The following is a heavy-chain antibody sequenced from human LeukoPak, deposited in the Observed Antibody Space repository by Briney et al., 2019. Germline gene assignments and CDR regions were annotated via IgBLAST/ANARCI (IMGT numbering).Heavy chain of an antibody. CDR2: IKEDGSVK. D-gene: IGHD1-26*01. Sequence: GGSLRLSCAASGFTFSDNYMTWVRQATGKGLEWVANIKEDGSVKYYVDSVKGRFTISRDNAKNSLSLQMNSLRAEDTAVYYCARDGPHSGSYYYDYWGQGTLVTVSS. J-gene: IGHJ4*02. CDR3: ARDGPHSGSYYYDY. V-gene: IGHV3-7*01. CDR1: GFTFSDNY.